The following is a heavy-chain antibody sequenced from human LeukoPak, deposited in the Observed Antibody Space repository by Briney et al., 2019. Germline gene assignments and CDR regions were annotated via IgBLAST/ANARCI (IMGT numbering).Heavy chain of an antibody. J-gene: IGHJ5*02. CDR3: ARQAIVVVPAATRYNWFDP. CDR2: IYHSGST. D-gene: IGHD2-2*01. Sequence: SETLSLTCTVSGYSISSGYYWGWIRQPPGKGLEWIGSIYHSGSTYYNPSLKSRVTISVDTSKNQFSLKLSSVTAADTAVYYCARQAIVVVPAATRYNWFDPWGQGTLVTVSS. CDR1: GYSISSGYY. V-gene: IGHV4-38-2*02.